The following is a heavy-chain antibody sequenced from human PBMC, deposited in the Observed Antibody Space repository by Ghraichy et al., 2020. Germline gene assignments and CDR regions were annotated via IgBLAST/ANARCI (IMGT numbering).Heavy chain of an antibody. Sequence: ASVKVSCKASGYTFTGYYMHWVRQAPGQGLEWMGWINPNSGGTNYAQKFQGWVTMTRDTSISTAYMELSRLRSDDTAVYYCARETQGDTAMYGMDVWGQGTTVTVSS. CDR3: ARETQGDTAMYGMDV. CDR2: INPNSGGT. V-gene: IGHV1-2*04. CDR1: GYTFTGYY. D-gene: IGHD5-18*01. J-gene: IGHJ6*02.